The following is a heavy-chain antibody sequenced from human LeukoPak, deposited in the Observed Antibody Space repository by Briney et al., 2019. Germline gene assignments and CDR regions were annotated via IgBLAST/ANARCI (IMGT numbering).Heavy chain of an antibody. V-gene: IGHV3-23*01. CDR2: FSATGGNT. J-gene: IGHJ3*02. D-gene: IGHD2-15*01. CDR1: GFTFSSYA. CDR3: AKDPPAKYCSGGSCSAFDI. Sequence: GGSLRLSCAASGFTFSSYAMSWVRQAPGKGLEWVSGFSATGGNTHYADSVKGRFTISRDNSKNTLYLQMNSLRAEDTALYYCAKDPPAKYCSGGSCSAFDIWGQGTMVTVSS.